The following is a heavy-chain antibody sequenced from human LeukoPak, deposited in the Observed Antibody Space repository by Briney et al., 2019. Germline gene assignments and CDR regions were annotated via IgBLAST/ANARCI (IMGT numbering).Heavy chain of an antibody. CDR1: GFTVSSNY. V-gene: IGHV3-66*01. CDR3: ARDSGAGWELPKYYFDY. D-gene: IGHD1-26*01. CDR2: IYSGGST. J-gene: IGHJ4*02. Sequence: GGSLRLSCAASGFTVSSNYMSWVRQAPGKGLEWVSVIYSGGSTYYADSVKGRFTISRDNSKNTLYLQMNSLRAEDTAVYYCARDSGAGWELPKYYFDYWGQGTLVTVSS.